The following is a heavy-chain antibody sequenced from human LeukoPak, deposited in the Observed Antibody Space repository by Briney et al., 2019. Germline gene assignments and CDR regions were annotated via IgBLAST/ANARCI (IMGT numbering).Heavy chain of an antibody. D-gene: IGHD3-10*01. Sequence: GGSLRLSCAASGFTFSDYYMSWIRQAPGKGLEWISYISSTNSYTNYADSVKGRFTISRDNAKNSLYLQMNSLRAEDTAVYYCASHRYGSGTLRGFDPWGQGTLVTVSS. J-gene: IGHJ5*02. CDR3: ASHRYGSGTLRGFDP. CDR2: ISSTNSYT. CDR1: GFTFSDYY. V-gene: IGHV3-11*03.